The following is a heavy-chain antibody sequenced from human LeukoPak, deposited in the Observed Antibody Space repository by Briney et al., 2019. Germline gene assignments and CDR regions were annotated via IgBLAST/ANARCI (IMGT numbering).Heavy chain of an antibody. Sequence: GGFLRLSCAASGFTFSNYNMNWVRQAPGKGLEWVSSISSGSSYIYYADSVKGRFTISRDNAKNSMFLQMNSLRAEDTAVYYCARRGIAVAGPFDYWGQGTLVTVSS. V-gene: IGHV3-21*01. CDR3: ARRGIAVAGPFDY. J-gene: IGHJ4*02. CDR2: ISSGSSYI. CDR1: GFTFSNYN. D-gene: IGHD6-19*01.